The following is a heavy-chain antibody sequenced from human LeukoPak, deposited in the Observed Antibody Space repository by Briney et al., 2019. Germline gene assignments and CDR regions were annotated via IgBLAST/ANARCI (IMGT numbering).Heavy chain of an antibody. CDR3: ARDHERSYSSSAFDY. J-gene: IGHJ4*02. Sequence: PGGSLRLSCAASGFTFSSYSMGWVRQAPGKGLEWVSSISSTSSYIYYADSVKGRFTISRDNAKNSLYLQMNSLRAEATAVYYCARDHERSYSSSAFDYWGQGTLVTVSS. V-gene: IGHV3-21*01. CDR2: ISSTSSYI. CDR1: GFTFSSYS. D-gene: IGHD6-13*01.